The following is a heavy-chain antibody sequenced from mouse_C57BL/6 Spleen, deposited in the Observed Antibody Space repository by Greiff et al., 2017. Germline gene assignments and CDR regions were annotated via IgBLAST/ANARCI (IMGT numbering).Heavy chain of an antibody. CDR1: GYTFTDYE. V-gene: IGHV1-15*01. CDR2: IDPETGGT. CDR3: TRQNCDV. J-gene: IGHJ1*03. Sequence: ESGAELVRPGASVTLSCKASGYTFTDYEMHWVKQTPVHGLEWIGAIDPETGGTAYNQKFKGKAILTADKSSSTAYMELRSLTSEDSAVYYCTRQNCDVWGTGTTVTVSA.